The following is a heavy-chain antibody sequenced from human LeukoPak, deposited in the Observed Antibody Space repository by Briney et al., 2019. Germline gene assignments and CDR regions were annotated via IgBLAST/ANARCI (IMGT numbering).Heavy chain of an antibody. CDR1: GYTFTSYD. CDR3: ARGPLLSSNYGYYYYYYMDV. J-gene: IGHJ6*03. D-gene: IGHD4-11*01. CDR2: MNPNSGNT. Sequence: ASVKVSCKASGYTFTSYDINWVRQATGQGLEWMGWMNPNSGNTGYAQKFQGRVTITRNTSISTAYMELSSLRSEDTAVYYCARGPLLSSNYGYYYYYYMDVWGKGTTVTVSS. V-gene: IGHV1-8*03.